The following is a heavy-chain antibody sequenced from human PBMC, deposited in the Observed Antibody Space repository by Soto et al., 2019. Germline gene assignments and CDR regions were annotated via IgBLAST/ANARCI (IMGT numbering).Heavy chain of an antibody. CDR3: ARVMASSSSGCDQ. CDR2: IGAAGDT. CDR1: GFIFSSHD. D-gene: IGHD6-25*01. J-gene: IGHJ5*02. Sequence: EVQLVESGGGLVQPGGTLRLSCAASGFIFSSHDMHWVRQVTGRGLEWVAAIGAAGDTYFPDSLKGRFTISRENDKNSLYLQLNGLRAGDTGIYYCARVMASSSSGCDQWGRGTLVTVSS. V-gene: IGHV3-13*01.